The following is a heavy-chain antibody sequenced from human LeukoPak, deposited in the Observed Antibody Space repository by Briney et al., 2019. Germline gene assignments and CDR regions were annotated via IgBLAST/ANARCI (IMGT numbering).Heavy chain of an antibody. CDR3: ARQLSIWFDP. D-gene: IGHD5-18*01. V-gene: IGHV4-34*01. Sequence: SETLTLTCAVYGGSFSGYYWNWLRQPPGKGLEWIGEINHSGSTNYNPSLKSRVTISVDTSKNQFSLTLSAVTAADTAVYYCARQLSIWFDPWGQGTLVTVSS. CDR2: INHSGST. J-gene: IGHJ5*02. CDR1: GGSFSGYY.